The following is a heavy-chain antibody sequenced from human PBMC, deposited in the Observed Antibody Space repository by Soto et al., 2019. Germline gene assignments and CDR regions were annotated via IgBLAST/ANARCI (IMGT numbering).Heavy chain of an antibody. Sequence: QVQLQESGPGLVKPSQTLSLTCTVSGGSISSGDYYWSWIRQPPGKGLEGIGYIYYSGSTYYNPSLKSRVTVSVDTSRYQFTLKVSEVTAADTAVYYCDRVAYSSSWYVGWFGPWGQGALVTVSS. CDR3: DRVAYSSSWYVGWFGP. CDR2: IYYSGST. D-gene: IGHD6-13*01. V-gene: IGHV4-30-4*01. CDR1: GGSISSGDYY. J-gene: IGHJ5*02.